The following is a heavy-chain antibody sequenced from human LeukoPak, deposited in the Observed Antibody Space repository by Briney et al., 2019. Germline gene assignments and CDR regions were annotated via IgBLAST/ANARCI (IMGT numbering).Heavy chain of an antibody. V-gene: IGHV3-53*01. Sequence: PXGSLRLSCAASGFTVSSSYMSWVRQAPGKGLEWVSVIYSGGSTYYADSVKGRFTISRDNSKNTLYLQMNSLRAEDTAVYYCARSVAGPYDAFDIWGQGTMVTVSS. CDR3: ARSVAGPYDAFDI. CDR2: IYSGGST. CDR1: GFTVSSSY. J-gene: IGHJ3*02. D-gene: IGHD6-19*01.